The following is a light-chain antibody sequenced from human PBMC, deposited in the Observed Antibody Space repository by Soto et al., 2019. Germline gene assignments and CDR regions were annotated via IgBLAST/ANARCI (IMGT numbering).Light chain of an antibody. CDR3: QKYEGVPLT. CDR1: QDIDNY. J-gene: IGKJ4*01. V-gene: IGKV1-27*01. CDR2: AAS. Sequence: DIQMTQSPSSLSASVGDRVIITCRASQDIDNYLAWYQQRPGKVPKLLIYAASTLQSGVPSRFSGSGSGTEFTLTISSLQPEDVASYYCQKYEGVPLTFGGGTKVDIK.